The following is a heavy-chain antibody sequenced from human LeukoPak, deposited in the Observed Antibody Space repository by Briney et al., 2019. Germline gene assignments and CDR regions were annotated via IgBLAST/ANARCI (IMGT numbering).Heavy chain of an antibody. V-gene: IGHV4-34*01. Sequence: SETLSLTCAVYGGSFSGYYWSWIRQPPGKGLEWIGEINHSGSTNYNPSLKSRVTISVDTSKNQFSLKLSSVTAADTAVYYCARGYYYGSGSYSRFDYWGQGTLVTVSS. J-gene: IGHJ4*02. CDR1: GGSFSGYY. CDR3: ARGYYYGSGSYSRFDY. CDR2: INHSGST. D-gene: IGHD3-10*01.